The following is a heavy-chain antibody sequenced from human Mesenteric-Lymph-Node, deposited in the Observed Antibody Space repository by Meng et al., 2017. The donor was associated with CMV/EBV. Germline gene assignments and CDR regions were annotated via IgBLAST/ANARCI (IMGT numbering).Heavy chain of an antibody. D-gene: IGHD2/OR15-2a*01. Sequence: SETLSLTCTVSGGSISSYYWSWIRQPPGKGLEWIGYIYYSGSTNYNPSLKSRVTISVDTSKNQFSLKLSSVTAADTAVYYCARVNSKGDAFDIWGQGTMVTVSS. CDR1: GGSISSYY. V-gene: IGHV4-59*12. CDR3: ARVNSKGDAFDI. J-gene: IGHJ3*02. CDR2: IYYSGST.